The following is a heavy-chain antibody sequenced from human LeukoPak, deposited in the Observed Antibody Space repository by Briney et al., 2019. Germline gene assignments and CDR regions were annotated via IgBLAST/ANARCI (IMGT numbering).Heavy chain of an antibody. CDR1: GGSISSYY. CDR3: ASSSWYSFDY. V-gene: IGHV4-59*01. Sequence: SETLSLTCTFSGGSISSYYWSWIRQPPGKGLEWIGYIYYSGSTNYNPSLKSRVTISVDTSKNQSSLKLSSVTAADTAVYYCASSSWYSFDYWGQGTLVTVSS. J-gene: IGHJ4*02. D-gene: IGHD6-13*01. CDR2: IYYSGST.